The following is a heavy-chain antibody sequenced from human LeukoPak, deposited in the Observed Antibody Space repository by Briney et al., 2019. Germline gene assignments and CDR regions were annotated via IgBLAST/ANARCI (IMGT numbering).Heavy chain of an antibody. J-gene: IGHJ5*02. V-gene: IGHV4-61*02. Sequence: KPSETLSLTCSVSGGSISSGSYYWSWIRQPAGKGLEWIGRIYTSGSTNYNPSLKSRVTISVDTSKNQFSLKLSSVTAADTAVYYCARVAEDSGSYYISPWGQGTLVTVSS. CDR2: IYTSGST. D-gene: IGHD3-10*01. CDR1: GGSISSGSYY. CDR3: ARVAEDSGSYYISP.